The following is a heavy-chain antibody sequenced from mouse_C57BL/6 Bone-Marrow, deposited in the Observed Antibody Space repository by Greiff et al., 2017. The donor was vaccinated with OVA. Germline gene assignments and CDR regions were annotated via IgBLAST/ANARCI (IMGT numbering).Heavy chain of an antibody. CDR3: ARKGNYSNYAWFAY. D-gene: IGHD2-5*01. CDR2: LWSGGST. J-gene: IGHJ3*01. CDR1: GFSLTSYG. V-gene: IGHV2-2*01. Sequence: VKLMESGPGLVQPSQSLSITCTVSGFSLTSYGVHWVRQSPGKGLEWLGVLWSGGSTDYNAAFISRLSISKDNSKSQVFFKMNSLQADDTAIYCCARKGNYSNYAWFAYWGQGTLVTVSA.